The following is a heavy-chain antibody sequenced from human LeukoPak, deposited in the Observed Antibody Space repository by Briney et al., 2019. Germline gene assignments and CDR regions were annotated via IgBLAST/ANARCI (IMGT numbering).Heavy chain of an antibody. CDR3: AKDGSGWLPEGDWFDP. J-gene: IGHJ5*02. D-gene: IGHD6-19*01. V-gene: IGHV3-23*01. CDR2: ISGSGGST. CDR1: GFTFSSYA. Sequence: GGSLRPSCAASGFTFSSYAMSWVRQAPGKGLEWVSAISGSGGSTYYADSVKGRFTISRDNSKNTLYLQMNSLRAEDTAVYYCAKDGSGWLPEGDWFDPWGQGTLVTVSS.